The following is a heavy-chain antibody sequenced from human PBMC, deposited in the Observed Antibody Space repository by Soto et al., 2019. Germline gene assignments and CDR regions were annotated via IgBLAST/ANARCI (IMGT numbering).Heavy chain of an antibody. V-gene: IGHV1-2*02. D-gene: IGHD3-3*01. CDR2: INPNNGYT. CDR3: AKAKFDFWSGYWSPSLDF. Sequence: ASVKVSCKASRYTFTSYYIHWVRQAPGQGLEWMGWINPNNGYTKYTQKFQGRVTVTRDTSITTAYLELTRLQSDDTAVYYCAKAKFDFWSGYWSPSLDFCGQRTLVTVSS. J-gene: IGHJ4*02. CDR1: RYTFTSYY.